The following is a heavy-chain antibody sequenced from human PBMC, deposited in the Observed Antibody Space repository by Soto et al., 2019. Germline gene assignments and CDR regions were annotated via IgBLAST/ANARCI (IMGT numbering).Heavy chain of an antibody. Sequence: PGGSLRLSCAASGFPFSRYVMSWVRQAPGMGLEWVSGISGGGSNTFYADYVKGLFTISRDNSKNTLLLQMNSLGAEDTAVYYCAKDSNKYSSSLRGRYFDYWGQGIGVTVSS. CDR1: GFPFSRYV. CDR3: AKDSNKYSSSLRGRYFDY. CDR2: ISGGGSNT. V-gene: IGHV3-23*01. D-gene: IGHD4-4*01. J-gene: IGHJ4*02.